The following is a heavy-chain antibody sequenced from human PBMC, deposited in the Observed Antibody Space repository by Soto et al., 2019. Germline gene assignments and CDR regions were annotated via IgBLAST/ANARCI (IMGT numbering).Heavy chain of an antibody. CDR1: GGFLSESY. Sequence: SETLSLTCAVYGGFLSESYWTWIRQPPGKGLEWIGEINHVGGTNYNPSLKSRVTMSVDTSQNQFSLRLISVTAADTAMYFCVRIRYQLPSSVLWLDPWGQGTPVTSPQ. CDR2: INHVGGT. V-gene: IGHV4-34*01. J-gene: IGHJ5*02. D-gene: IGHD3-16*01. CDR3: VRIRYQLPSSVLWLDP.